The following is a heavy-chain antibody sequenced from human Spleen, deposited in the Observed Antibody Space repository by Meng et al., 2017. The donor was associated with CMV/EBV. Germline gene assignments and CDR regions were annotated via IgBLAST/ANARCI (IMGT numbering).Heavy chain of an antibody. Sequence: GGSLRLSCAASGFTFDDYAMHWVRQAPGKGLEWVSSISWNSGSIGYADSVKGRFTISRDNAKNSLYLQMNSLRAEDTALYYCAKDIESYDFWSGYSFFKGYGMDVWGQGTTVTVSS. V-gene: IGHV3-9*01. CDR1: GFTFDDYA. D-gene: IGHD3-3*01. CDR3: AKDIESYDFWSGYSFFKGYGMDV. CDR2: ISWNSGSI. J-gene: IGHJ6*02.